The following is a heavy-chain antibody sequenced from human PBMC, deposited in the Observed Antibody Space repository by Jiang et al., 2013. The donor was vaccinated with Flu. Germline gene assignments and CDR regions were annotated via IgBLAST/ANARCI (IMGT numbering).Heavy chain of an antibody. CDR3: ARIGQTAAGTVNYYYMDV. J-gene: IGHJ6*03. CDR2: IYTSGST. D-gene: IGHD6-13*01. V-gene: IGHV4-4*09. Sequence: SGSGLVKPSETLSLTCTVSGGSISTYYWSWIRQPPGKGLEWIGYIYTSGSTNYNPSLKSRVTISVDTSKNQFSLKLSSVTAADTAVYYCARIGQTAAGTVNYYYMDVWGKGTTVTVSS. CDR1: GGSISTYY.